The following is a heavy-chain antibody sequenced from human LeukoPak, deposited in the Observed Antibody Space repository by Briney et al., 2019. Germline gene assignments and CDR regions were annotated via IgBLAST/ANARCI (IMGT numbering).Heavy chain of an antibody. V-gene: IGHV1-2*04. D-gene: IGHD5-12*01. J-gene: IGHJ3*02. CDR1: GYTFTGYY. Sequence: EASVKVSCKASGYTFTGYYMHWVRQAPGQGLEWMGWINPNSGGTNYAQKFQGWVTMTRDTSISTAYMELSRLRSDDTAVYYCARDLRLGYPGGDDAFDIWGQGTMVTVSS. CDR2: INPNSGGT. CDR3: ARDLRLGYPGGDDAFDI.